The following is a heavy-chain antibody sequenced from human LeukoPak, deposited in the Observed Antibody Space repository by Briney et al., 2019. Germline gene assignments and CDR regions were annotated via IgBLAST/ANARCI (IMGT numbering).Heavy chain of an antibody. D-gene: IGHD1-26*01. J-gene: IGHJ4*02. V-gene: IGHV4-4*02. CDR1: GGSISNTNW. CDR3: ARVGGWEPKLHGVTFDY. CDR2: VNLQGST. Sequence: PSETLSLTCGVSGGSISNTNWWTWVRQPPGKGLEWIGEVNLQGSTNYNPSLRSRVTMSADTSKNQFSLKPSSVTAADTAVYFCARVGGWEPKLHGVTFDYLGQGTLVTVSS.